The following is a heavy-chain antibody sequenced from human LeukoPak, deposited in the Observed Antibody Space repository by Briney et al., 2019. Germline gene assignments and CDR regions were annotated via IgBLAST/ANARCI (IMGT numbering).Heavy chain of an antibody. D-gene: IGHD3-10*01. V-gene: IGHV4-4*07. CDR1: GGSIGIYY. CDR3: AREIPGTYYNPLGYMDV. CDR2: IFTSGIA. Sequence: NPSETLPLTCTVSGGSIGIYYWNWIRQPAGKGLEWIGRIFTSGIANYNPSLKSRVTMSVDTSKNQFSLNLSSVTAADTAVYYCAREIPGTYYNPLGYMDVWGKGTTVTVSS. J-gene: IGHJ6*03.